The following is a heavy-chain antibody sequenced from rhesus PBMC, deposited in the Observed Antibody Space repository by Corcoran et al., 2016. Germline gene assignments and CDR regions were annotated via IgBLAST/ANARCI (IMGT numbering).Heavy chain of an antibody. V-gene: IGHV4-165*02. Sequence: QGQLQESGPGMVKPSETLSLTCGASGDSISGYYWNWIRHTPGKGMEWIGYMGGSGRITDYDPPHEGRGSISMYTANTHFSLSLAAVSAADTSVYFCARIPCSGTNIYSWDVWGRVLLVTVSS. CDR1: GDSISGYY. J-gene: IGHJ5-2*02. CDR2: MGGSGRIT. D-gene: IGHD1-44*01. CDR3: ARIPCSGTNIYSWDV.